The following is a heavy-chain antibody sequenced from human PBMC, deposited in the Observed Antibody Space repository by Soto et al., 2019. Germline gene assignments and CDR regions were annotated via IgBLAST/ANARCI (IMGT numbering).Heavy chain of an antibody. Sequence: GGSLRLSCAASGFTFSSYAMHWVRQAPGKGLEWVAVISYDGSNKYYADSVKGRFTISRDNSKNTMYLQMNSLRAEDTAVYYCAREGTEIAYYYDSSGYGPLDYWGQATLVTVSS. CDR3: AREGTEIAYYYDSSGYGPLDY. V-gene: IGHV3-30-3*01. J-gene: IGHJ4*02. CDR2: ISYDGSNK. CDR1: GFTFSSYA. D-gene: IGHD3-22*01.